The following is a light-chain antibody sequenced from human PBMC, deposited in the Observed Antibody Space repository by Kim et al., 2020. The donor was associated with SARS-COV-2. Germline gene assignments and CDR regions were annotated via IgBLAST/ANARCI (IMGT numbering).Light chain of an antibody. CDR2: QDS. Sequence: VSPRQTASITCSGDKLGDKYACWYQQKPGQSPVLVIYQDSKRPTGIPERFSGSNSGNTATLTISGTQAMDEADYYCQAWDSSTGVFGGGTQLTVL. CDR1: KLGDKY. J-gene: IGLJ3*02. V-gene: IGLV3-1*01. CDR3: QAWDSSTGV.